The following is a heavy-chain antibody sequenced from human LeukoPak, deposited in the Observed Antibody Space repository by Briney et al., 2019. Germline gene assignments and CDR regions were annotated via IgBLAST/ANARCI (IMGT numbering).Heavy chain of an antibody. J-gene: IGHJ4*02. Sequence: GGSLRLSCAASGFTFSSYGMSWVRQAPGKGLEWVSAISGSGGSTYYADSVKGRFTISRDNSKNTLYLHMNSLRAEDTAVYYCAKDKSGIKDGYNSDYWGQGTLVTVSS. CDR2: ISGSGGST. V-gene: IGHV3-23*01. D-gene: IGHD5-24*01. CDR1: GFTFSSYG. CDR3: AKDKSGIKDGYNSDY.